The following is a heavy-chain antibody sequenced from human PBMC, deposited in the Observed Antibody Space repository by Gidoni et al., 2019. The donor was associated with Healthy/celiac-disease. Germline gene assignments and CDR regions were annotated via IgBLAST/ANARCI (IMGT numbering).Heavy chain of an antibody. J-gene: IGHJ6*02. CDR2: ISSSSSTI. D-gene: IGHD3-9*01. V-gene: IGHV3-48*01. CDR3: ARDLHYDILTGYYNVLFTGYYGMDV. CDR1: GFTFSSYS. Sequence: EVQLVESGGGLVQPGGSLRLSCTASGFTFSSYSRTWVRQAPGKGLEWVSYISSSSSTIYYADSVKGRFTISRDNAKNSLYLQMNSLRAEDTAVYYCARDLHYDILTGYYNVLFTGYYGMDVWGQGTTVTVSS.